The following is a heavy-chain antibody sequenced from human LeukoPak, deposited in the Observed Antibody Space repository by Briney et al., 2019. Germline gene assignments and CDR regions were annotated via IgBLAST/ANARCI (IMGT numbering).Heavy chain of an antibody. D-gene: IGHD6-13*01. CDR1: GFTFSSYG. V-gene: IGHV3-33*01. CDR2: IWYDGSNK. Sequence: PGGSLRLSCAASGFTFSSYGMHWVRQAPGKGLEWVAVIWYDGSNKYYADSVKGRFTISRDNSKNTLYLQMNSLRAEDTAAYYCARWPSSSWYYMDVWGKGTTVTVSS. J-gene: IGHJ6*03. CDR3: ARWPSSSWYYMDV.